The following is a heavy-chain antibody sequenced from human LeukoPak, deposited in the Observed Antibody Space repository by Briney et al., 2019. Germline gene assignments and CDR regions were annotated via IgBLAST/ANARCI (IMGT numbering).Heavy chain of an antibody. CDR2: FYYSGST. V-gene: IGHV4-59*08. D-gene: IGHD6-13*01. Sequence: SETLSLTCTVSGGSVSSYSWSWIRQPPGKGLEWIGYFYYSGSTNYNPSLKSRVTISVDTSKSQFSLKLTSVTAADTAVYYCARARSQGIAAQYFDYWGQGTLVTVSS. CDR1: GGSVSSYS. CDR3: ARARSQGIAAQYFDY. J-gene: IGHJ4*02.